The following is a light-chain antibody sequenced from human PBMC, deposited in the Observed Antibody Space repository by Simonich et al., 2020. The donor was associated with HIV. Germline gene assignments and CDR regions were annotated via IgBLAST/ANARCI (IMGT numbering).Light chain of an antibody. CDR1: SGINVGTYR. V-gene: IGLV5-45*01. CDR2: YKSDSDN. J-gene: IGLJ3*02. CDR3: MMWHNNAWV. Sequence: QAVLTQPASLSASPGASASLTCTLRSGINVGTYRIYWYQQKPGSPPQFLLRYKSDSDNQQGAGVPSRFSGSKDASANAGILLISGLQSEDEADYYCMMWHNNAWVFGGGTKVTVL.